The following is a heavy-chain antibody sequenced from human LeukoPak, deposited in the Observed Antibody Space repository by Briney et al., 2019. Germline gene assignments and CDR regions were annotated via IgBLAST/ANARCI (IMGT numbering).Heavy chain of an antibody. V-gene: IGHV3-7*03. J-gene: IGHJ6*02. D-gene: IGHD3-16*01. CDR3: ARGGGLDV. CDR2: INHNGNVN. Sequence: GGSLRLSCAASGFTFSSYWMNWARQAPGKGLEWVASINHNGNVNYYVDSVKGRFTISRDNAKNSLYLQMSNLRAEDRAVYFCARGGGLDVWGQGATVTVSS. CDR1: GFTFSSYW.